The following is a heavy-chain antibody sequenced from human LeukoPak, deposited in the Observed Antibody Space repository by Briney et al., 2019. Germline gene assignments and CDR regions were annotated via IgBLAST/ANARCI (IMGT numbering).Heavy chain of an antibody. D-gene: IGHD5-12*01. CDR3: AKARGGYADY. V-gene: IGHV3-30*18. Sequence: GGSLRLSCAASRFTFSSYGMHWVRQAPGKALEWVAVISYDGSNKYYADSVKGRFTISRDNSKNTLYLQMNSLRAEDTAVYYCAKARGGYADYWGQGTLVTVSS. CDR2: ISYDGSNK. CDR1: RFTFSSYG. J-gene: IGHJ4*02.